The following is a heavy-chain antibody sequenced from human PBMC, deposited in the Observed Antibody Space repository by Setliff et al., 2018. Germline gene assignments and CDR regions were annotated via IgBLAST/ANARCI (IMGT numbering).Heavy chain of an antibody. CDR2: ISAYNGNT. CDR1: GYTFTSYG. CDR3: AGDRIAAVGLGWFDP. D-gene: IGHD6-13*01. Sequence: ASVKVSCKASGYTFTSYGISWVRQAPGQGLEWMGWISAYNGNTNYAQKLQGRVTMTTDTSTSTAYMELRSLRSDDTAVYYCAGDRIAAVGLGWFDPWGQGTLVTVSS. J-gene: IGHJ5*02. V-gene: IGHV1-18*01.